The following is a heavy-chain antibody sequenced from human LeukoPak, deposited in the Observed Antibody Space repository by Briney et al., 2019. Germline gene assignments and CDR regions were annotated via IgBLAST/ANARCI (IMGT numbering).Heavy chain of an antibody. Sequence: TGRSQRLSCAASGFTFNAYGMHWVRQAPGKGLEWVAVITSDGRDKKSADSVRGRFTISRDNSKNMVYLQMNSLRPEDTAVYYCAKDESMAAAAYYFGYWGQGTLVTVSS. D-gene: IGHD6-13*01. V-gene: IGHV3-30*18. CDR2: ITSDGRDK. CDR1: GFTFNAYG. CDR3: AKDESMAAAAYYFGY. J-gene: IGHJ4*02.